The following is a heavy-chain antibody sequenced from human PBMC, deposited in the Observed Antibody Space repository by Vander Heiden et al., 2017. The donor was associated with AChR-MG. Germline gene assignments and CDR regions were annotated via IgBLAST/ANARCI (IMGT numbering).Heavy chain of an antibody. D-gene: IGHD2-15*01. J-gene: IGHJ6*02. CDR2: ISWNSDTI. V-gene: IGHV3-9*01. Sequence: EVHLVESGGGLVQPGRSLRLSCAASGFTFHDSPMHGVRQAPGKGLEWVSGISWNSDTIGSADSVKGRFTISRDNAKNSLYLQMNSLRAEDTAFYYCAKGDCSGGSCYPYYYYGMDVWGQGTTVTVSS. CDR1: GFTFHDSP. CDR3: AKGDCSGGSCYPYYYYGMDV.